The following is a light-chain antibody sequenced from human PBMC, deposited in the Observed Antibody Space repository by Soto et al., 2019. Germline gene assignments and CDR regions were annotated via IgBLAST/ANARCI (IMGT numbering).Light chain of an antibody. CDR1: QSVSSD. J-gene: IGKJ5*01. V-gene: IGKV3-11*01. CDR3: QQRSNWPPIT. Sequence: EIVLTQSPATLSLSPGERATLSCRASQSVSSDLAWYQQKPGQAPRLLIYDASNRATGIPARLSGSGSGTDFTLTISSLEPEDFAVYYCQQRSNWPPITFGQGTRLEIK. CDR2: DAS.